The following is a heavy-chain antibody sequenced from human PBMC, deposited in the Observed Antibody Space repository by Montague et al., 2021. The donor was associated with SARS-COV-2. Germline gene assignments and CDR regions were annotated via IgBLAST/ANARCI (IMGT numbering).Heavy chain of an antibody. CDR3: ARTFWGSWFGESWFGP. D-gene: IGHD3-10*01. CDR1: GGSISTYY. J-gene: IGHJ5*02. V-gene: IGHV4-4*07. Sequence: SETLSLTCTVSGGSISTYYWSWIRQPAGKGLEWIGRTYTNETTNYNPSLKSRVTMSVDTSKNQFSLKLTSVTAADTAVYYCARTFWGSWFGESWFGPWGQGTLVTVSS. CDR2: TYTNETT.